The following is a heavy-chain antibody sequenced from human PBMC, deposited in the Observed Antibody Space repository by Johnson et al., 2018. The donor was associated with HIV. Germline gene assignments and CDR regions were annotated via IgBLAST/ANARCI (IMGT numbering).Heavy chain of an antibody. J-gene: IGHJ3*02. CDR2: IYSGGSTI. Sequence: VQLVESGGGLVQPGGSLRLSCAASGFTVSSNYMSWVRQAPGKGLEWVSVIYSGGSTIYYADSVKGRFTISRDNAKNSLYLQMNSLRAEDKAVYYCVWYCSGGCSSAFDIWGQGTMVTVSS. CDR1: GFTVSSNY. V-gene: IGHV3-66*01. CDR3: VWYCSGGCSSAFDI. D-gene: IGHD2-15*01.